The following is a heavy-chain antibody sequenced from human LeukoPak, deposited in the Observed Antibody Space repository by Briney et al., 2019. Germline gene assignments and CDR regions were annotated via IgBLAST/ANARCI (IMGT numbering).Heavy chain of an antibody. D-gene: IGHD3-3*01. CDR3: ARGVPYDSWSGPHYSDY. Sequence: GGSLRLSCAASRFTLSTYWLSWVRQAPGKGLEWVAHIKQDGSQEYYVDSVKGRFTISRDSAKNSLYLQMNSLRAEDTAVYYCARGVPYDSWSGPHYSDYWGQGTLVTVSS. CDR1: RFTLSTYW. V-gene: IGHV3-7*01. CDR2: IKQDGSQE. J-gene: IGHJ4*02.